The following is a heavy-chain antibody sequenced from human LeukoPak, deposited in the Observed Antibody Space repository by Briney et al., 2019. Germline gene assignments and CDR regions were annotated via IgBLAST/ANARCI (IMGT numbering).Heavy chain of an antibody. J-gene: IGHJ3*01. D-gene: IGHD3-10*01. CDR1: GDSVSSNSAA. V-gene: IGHV6-1*01. Sequence: SQTLSLTCAISGDSVSSNSAAWNWIRQSPSRGLEWLGRTYYRSKWYYDDALSVESRISIKPDTSKNQLTLQLNSVTREDTALYLCARGGLVRGSINSFIAFDVWGQGIMVTVSS. CDR3: ARGGLVRGSINSFIAFDV. CDR2: TYYRSKWYY.